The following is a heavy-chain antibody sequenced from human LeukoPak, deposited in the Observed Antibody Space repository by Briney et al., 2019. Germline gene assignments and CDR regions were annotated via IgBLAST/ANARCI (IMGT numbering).Heavy chain of an antibody. V-gene: IGHV3-23*01. Sequence: PGGSRRLSCAASGFTFSSYAMAWVRQAPGKGLDWVSGISSGGGATYYANSVKGRFTISRDNSKNTLYLQMNSLRGEDTAVYYCAKDGSSSPYFFDYWGRGTLVTVSS. CDR1: GFTFSSYA. D-gene: IGHD6-6*01. J-gene: IGHJ4*02. CDR2: ISSGGGAT. CDR3: AKDGSSSPYFFDY.